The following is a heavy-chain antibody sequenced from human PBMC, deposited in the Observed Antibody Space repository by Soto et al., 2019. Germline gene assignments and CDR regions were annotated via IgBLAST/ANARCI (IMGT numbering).Heavy chain of an antibody. V-gene: IGHV3-53*01. J-gene: IGHJ6*02. Sequence: SLRLSGVLSAIAVSATNMSWVRQAPGPGPEWVSVLTAHGNTISADAVKGRFTVSREISKNTVYLQLNRVTVEDTGLYYCERDALGLDVWGQGTTVAVSS. CDR2: LTAHGNT. CDR3: ERDALGLDV. CDR1: AIAVSATN.